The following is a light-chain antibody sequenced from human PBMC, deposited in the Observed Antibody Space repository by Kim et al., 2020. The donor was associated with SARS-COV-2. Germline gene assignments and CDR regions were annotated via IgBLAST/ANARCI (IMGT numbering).Light chain of an antibody. Sequence: QSALTQPASVSGSPGQSITFSCTGTSSDIVDNTYVFWYQQHPGRAPKLIIYDVSSRPSGVSARFSGSKSGNTASLTISGLQAEDEADYYCASYTTAGILVFGGGTQLTVL. V-gene: IGLV2-14*03. J-gene: IGLJ3*02. CDR2: DVS. CDR1: SSDIVDNTY. CDR3: ASYTTAGILV.